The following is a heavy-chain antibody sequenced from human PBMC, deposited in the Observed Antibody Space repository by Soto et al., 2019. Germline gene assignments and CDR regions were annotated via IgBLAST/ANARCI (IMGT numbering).Heavy chain of an antibody. CDR1: GFTFSSYS. D-gene: IGHD1-20*01. CDR3: ARGLGYNWNDPKGTIDP. CDR2: ISSSSSYI. J-gene: IGHJ5*02. Sequence: PGGSLRLSCAASGFTFSSYSMNWVRQAPGKGLEWVSSISSSSSYIYYADSVKGRSTISRDNAKNSLYLQMNSLRAEDTAVYYCARGLGYNWNDPKGTIDPWGQGTLVTVSS. V-gene: IGHV3-21*01.